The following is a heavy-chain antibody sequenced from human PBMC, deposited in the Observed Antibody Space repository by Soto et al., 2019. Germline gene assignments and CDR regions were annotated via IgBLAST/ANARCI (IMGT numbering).Heavy chain of an antibody. CDR3: AREYLDYYDTSGYYY. Sequence: ASVKVSCKASGFTFTDYGITWVRQAPGQGLEWMGRISPYNGNTNYAQNVQERVTMTSDTSTSTVYMELRSLRSDDTAVYYCAREYLDYYDTSGYYYWGQGTLVTVSS. V-gene: IGHV1-18*01. CDR1: GFTFTDYG. D-gene: IGHD3-22*01. J-gene: IGHJ4*02. CDR2: ISPYNGNT.